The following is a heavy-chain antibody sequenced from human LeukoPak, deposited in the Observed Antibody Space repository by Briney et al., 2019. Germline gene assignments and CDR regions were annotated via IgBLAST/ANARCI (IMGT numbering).Heavy chain of an antibody. CDR3: ATRQAFSSFWYFDI. V-gene: IGHV4-59*01. J-gene: IGHJ2*01. CDR1: GGSISNYY. CDR2: IYYSGTT. Sequence: PSETLSLTCTVSGGSISNYYWTWIRQPPGKGLEWIGYIYYSGTTNYNPSLKSRVTISVDTSKNQFSLKWSSVTAADTAVYYCATRQAFSSFWYFDIWGRGTLVTVSS. D-gene: IGHD2/OR15-2a*01.